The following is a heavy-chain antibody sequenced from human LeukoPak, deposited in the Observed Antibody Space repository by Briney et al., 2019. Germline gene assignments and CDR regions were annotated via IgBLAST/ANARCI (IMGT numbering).Heavy chain of an antibody. V-gene: IGHV4-59*11. CDR2: IYYTGTT. D-gene: IGHD2-2*01. J-gene: IGHJ4*02. Sequence: SETLSLTCTVSGGSLSSHFWSWIRQPPGKGRELIGHIYYTGTTYYNPSLNSRVTISLDTSRNQFSLRLTSVTAADTAVYYCARFSSGCSTASCYLTYWGQGTLATVSS. CDR1: GGSLSSHF. CDR3: ARFSSGCSTASCYLTY.